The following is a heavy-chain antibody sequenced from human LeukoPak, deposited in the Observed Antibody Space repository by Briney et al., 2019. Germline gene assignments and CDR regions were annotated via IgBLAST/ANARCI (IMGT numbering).Heavy chain of an antibody. Sequence: ASVKVSCKASGYTFTSYDINWVRQATGQGLEWMGWMNPNSGNTGYAQKLQGRVTMTTDTFTNTAYVELRSLRSDDTAVYYCARRTYSRSSSIFDNWGQGTLVTVSS. CDR2: MNPNSGNT. V-gene: IGHV1-8*01. J-gene: IGHJ4*02. D-gene: IGHD6-6*01. CDR1: GYTFTSYD. CDR3: ARRTYSRSSSIFDN.